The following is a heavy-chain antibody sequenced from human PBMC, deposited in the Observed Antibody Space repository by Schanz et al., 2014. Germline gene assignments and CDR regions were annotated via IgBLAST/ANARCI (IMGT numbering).Heavy chain of an antibody. CDR3: GRGFSRSYIDF. D-gene: IGHD6-6*01. CDR1: GYTFVSYS. Sequence: QVQLVQSGAEVKKPGASVKVSCKASGYTFVSYSMHWVRQAPGQGLEWMGIINPSGGSTTYAQKFQGRVTMTRDTSTSTVYMELSSLRSEDTAVYYCGRGFSRSYIDFWGQGTLITVSS. V-gene: IGHV1-46*03. CDR2: INPSGGST. J-gene: IGHJ4*02.